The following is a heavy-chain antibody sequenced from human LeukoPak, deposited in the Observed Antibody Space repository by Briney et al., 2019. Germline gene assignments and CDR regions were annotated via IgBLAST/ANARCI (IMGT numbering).Heavy chain of an antibody. J-gene: IGHJ4*02. D-gene: IGHD5-18*01. CDR2: ISSSGSTI. V-gene: IGHV3-11*04. CDR3: ARDRAAMVIDY. CDR1: GFTFSDYY. Sequence: GGSLRLPCAASGFTFSDYYMSWIRQAPGKGLEWVSYISSSGSTIYHADSVKGRFTISRDNAKISLYLQMNSLRAEDTAVYYCARDRAAMVIDYWGQGTLVTVSS.